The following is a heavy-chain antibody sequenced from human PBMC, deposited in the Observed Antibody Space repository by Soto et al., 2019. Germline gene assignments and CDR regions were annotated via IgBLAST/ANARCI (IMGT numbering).Heavy chain of an antibody. D-gene: IGHD2-15*01. Sequence: SQTLSLTCAISGDSVSSNSAAWNWIRQSPSRGLEWLGRTYYRSKWYNDYAVSVKSRITINPDTSKNQLSLNLSSVTAADTAVYYCARAECSAETCYSFGYWGQGTLVTVSS. CDR2: TYYRSKWYN. J-gene: IGHJ4*02. CDR3: ARAECSAETCYSFGY. V-gene: IGHV6-1*01. CDR1: GDSVSSNSAA.